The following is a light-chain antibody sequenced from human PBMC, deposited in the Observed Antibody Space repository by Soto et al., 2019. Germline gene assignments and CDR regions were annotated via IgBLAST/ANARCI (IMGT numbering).Light chain of an antibody. J-gene: IGLJ1*01. CDR3: SSYTSSSTPYV. V-gene: IGLV2-14*01. CDR2: EVS. Sequence: ALTQPASVXESPGQSITISCTGTSSDVVGYNYVSWYQHHPGKAPKVMIYEVSNRPSGVSNRFSGSKSGNTASLTISGLKAEDEADYYCSSYTSSSTPYVFGTGTKVTVL. CDR1: SSDVVGYNY.